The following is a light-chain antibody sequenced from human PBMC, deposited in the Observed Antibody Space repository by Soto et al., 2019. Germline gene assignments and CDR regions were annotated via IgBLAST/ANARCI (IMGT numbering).Light chain of an antibody. V-gene: IGKV3-20*01. CDR2: GAS. CDR3: QQYETYSWT. Sequence: EIVLTQSQGNPSGSPVERATLSCRASQSVSSSSLAWYRQKHGQAPRLLIFGASIRDTGITGRFSGSGSGKEFALTISSLQHADFETYYCQQYETYSWTFGKGTQVDIK. CDR1: QSVSSSS. J-gene: IGKJ1*01.